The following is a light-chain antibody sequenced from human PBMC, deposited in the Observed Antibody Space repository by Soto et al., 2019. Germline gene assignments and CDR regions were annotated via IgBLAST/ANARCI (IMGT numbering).Light chain of an antibody. V-gene: IGKV3-20*01. J-gene: IGKJ4*01. CDR3: QQLASSPLT. CDR1: QSVSSSY. CDR2: DTS. Sequence: ETVLTQSPGTLSLSPGERATLSCRASQSVSSSYLAWYQQKPGQAPRLLMYDTSTRATGIPDRFSGSGSGTDFTLTISRLEPEDFAVYYCQQLASSPLTFGGGTKVEIK.